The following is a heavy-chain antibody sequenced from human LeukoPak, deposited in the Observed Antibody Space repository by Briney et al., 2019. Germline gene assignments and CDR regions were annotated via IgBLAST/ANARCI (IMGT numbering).Heavy chain of an antibody. J-gene: IGHJ4*02. Sequence: PGGSLRLSCAASGFTFSSYAMSWVRQAPGKGLEWVSVISGSGGSTYYADSVKGRFTISRDNSKNTLYLQMNSLRAEDTAVYYCAKDGHYDFWSGYYTNFDYWDQGTLVTVSS. CDR2: ISGSGGST. V-gene: IGHV3-23*01. D-gene: IGHD3-3*01. CDR1: GFTFSSYA. CDR3: AKDGHYDFWSGYYTNFDY.